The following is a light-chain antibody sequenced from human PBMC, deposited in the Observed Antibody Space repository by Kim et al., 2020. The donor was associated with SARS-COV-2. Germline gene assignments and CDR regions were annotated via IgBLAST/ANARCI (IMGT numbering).Light chain of an antibody. V-gene: IGLV1-44*01. J-gene: IGLJ3*02. Sequence: GQRVTMSCSGSRSNIERNTVNWYQQFPGTAPKLLIFGDDQRPSGVPDRYSGSKTGASASLAISGLQSEDEADYYCATWDDTLNGWVFGGGTKVTVL. CDR3: ATWDDTLNGWV. CDR2: GDD. CDR1: RSNIERNT.